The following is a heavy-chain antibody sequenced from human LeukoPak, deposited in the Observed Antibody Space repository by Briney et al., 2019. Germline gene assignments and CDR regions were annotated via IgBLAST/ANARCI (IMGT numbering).Heavy chain of an antibody. CDR3: ARNDGATNAFDI. D-gene: IGHD4-17*01. J-gene: IGHJ3*02. CDR1: GYTFTGYY. V-gene: IGHV1-2*02. Sequence: ASVKVSCKASGYTFTGYYMHWVRQAPGQGLEWMGWINPNSGGTNYAQKFQGRVTMTRDTSISTAYMELSRLRSEDMAVYYCARNDGATNAFDIWGQGTMVTVSS. CDR2: INPNSGGT.